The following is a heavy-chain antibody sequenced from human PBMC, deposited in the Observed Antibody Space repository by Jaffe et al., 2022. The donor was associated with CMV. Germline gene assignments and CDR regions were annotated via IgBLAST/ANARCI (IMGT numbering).Heavy chain of an antibody. J-gene: IGHJ4*02. CDR2: INAGNGNT. CDR3: ARAYEYDFWSGYYIRKMYYFDY. Sequence: QVQLVQSGAEVKKPGASVKVSCKASGYTFTSYAMHWVRQAPGQRLEWMGWINAGNGNTKYSQKFQGRVTITRDTSASTAYMELSSLRSEDTAVYYCARAYEYDFWSGYYIRKMYYFDYWGQGTLVTVSS. V-gene: IGHV1-3*01. D-gene: IGHD3-3*01. CDR1: GYTFTSYA.